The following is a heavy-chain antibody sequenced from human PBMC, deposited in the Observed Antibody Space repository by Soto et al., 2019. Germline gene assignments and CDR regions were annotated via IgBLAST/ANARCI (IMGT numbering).Heavy chain of an antibody. J-gene: IGHJ4*02. Sequence: PGESLKISCKGSGYSFTSYWIGWVRQMPGKGLEWMGIIYPGDSDTRYSPSFQGQVTISADKSISTAYLQWSSLKASDTAMYYCARHAIDSNYDILTGFQPLDYWGQGTLVTVSS. CDR1: GYSFTSYW. CDR2: IYPGDSDT. CDR3: ARHAIDSNYDILTGFQPLDY. D-gene: IGHD3-9*01. V-gene: IGHV5-51*01.